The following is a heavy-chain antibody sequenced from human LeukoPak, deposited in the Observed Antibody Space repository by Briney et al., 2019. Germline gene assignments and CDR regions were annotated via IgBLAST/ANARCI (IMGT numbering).Heavy chain of an antibody. CDR1: AYSISSGYF. CDR3: ARASYSYDINGWVPFDY. J-gene: IGHJ4*02. D-gene: IGHD3-22*01. V-gene: IGHV4-38-2*02. Sequence: SETLSLTCTVSAYSISSGYFWGWIRQPPGKGLEWIGRIYTSGSTNYNPSLKSRVTISGDTSKNQFSLRLSSVTAADTAVYYCARASYSYDINGWVPFDYWGQGTLVTVSS. CDR2: IYTSGST.